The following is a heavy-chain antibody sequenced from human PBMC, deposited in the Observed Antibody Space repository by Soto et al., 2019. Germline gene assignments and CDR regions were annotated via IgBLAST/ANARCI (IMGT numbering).Heavy chain of an antibody. CDR1: GYTITSYA. CDR2: INAGNGNT. Sequence: GASLKVSCKSSGYTITSYAMHCVRPAPGQRLEWMGWINAGNGNTKYSQKFQGRVTITRDTSASTAYMELSSLRSEDTAVYYCARSIVVVTALDYWGQGTLVTVSS. CDR3: ARSIVVVTALDY. D-gene: IGHD2-21*02. V-gene: IGHV1-3*01. J-gene: IGHJ4*02.